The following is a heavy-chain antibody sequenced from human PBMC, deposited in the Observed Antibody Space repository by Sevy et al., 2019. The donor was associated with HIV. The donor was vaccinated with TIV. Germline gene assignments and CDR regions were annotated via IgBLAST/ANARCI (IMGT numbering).Heavy chain of an antibody. CDR3: ARASSTSSHYGMDV. J-gene: IGHJ6*02. V-gene: IGHV3-7*03. CDR2: IKQDGSEK. D-gene: IGHD2-2*01. CDR1: GFTFSSYW. Sequence: GGSLRLSCAASGFTFSSYWMSWVRQAPGKGLEWVANIKQDGSEKYYVDSVKGRFTISRDNAKNSLYLQMNSLRAEDTAVYYCARASSTSSHYGMDVWGQGTTVTVSS.